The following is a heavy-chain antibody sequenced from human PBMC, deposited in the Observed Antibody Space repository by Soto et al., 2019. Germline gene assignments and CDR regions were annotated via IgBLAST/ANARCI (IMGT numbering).Heavy chain of an antibody. V-gene: IGHV1-46*03. CDR2: INPSGGST. CDR3: ASSSGWYEALFDY. Sequence: QVQLVQSGAEVKKPGASVKVSCKASGYTFTSYYMHWVRQAPGQGLEWMGIINPSGGSTSYAQKFQGRVTMTRDTSTSTVYMELSSLRSEDTTVYYCASSSGWYEALFDYWGQGTLVTVSS. CDR1: GYTFTSYY. D-gene: IGHD6-19*01. J-gene: IGHJ4*02.